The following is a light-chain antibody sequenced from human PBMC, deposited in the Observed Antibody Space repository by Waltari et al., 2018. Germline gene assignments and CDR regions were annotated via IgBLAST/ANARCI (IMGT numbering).Light chain of an antibody. J-gene: IGKJ1*01. CDR3: HQYSTTPWT. CDR1: QSGLYSVNNKNY. V-gene: IGKV4-1*01. Sequence: DIVMTQSPDSLAVSLGERATINCKSSQSGLYSVNNKNYIAWDQQKPGQPPKLLIYWAAARESGVPDRFSGSGSGTDFTLTITSLQAEDVAVYYCHQYSTTPWTFGQGTKVEI. CDR2: WAA.